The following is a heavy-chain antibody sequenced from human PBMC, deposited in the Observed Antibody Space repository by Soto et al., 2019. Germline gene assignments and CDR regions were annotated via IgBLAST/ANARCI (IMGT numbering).Heavy chain of an antibody. J-gene: IGHJ4*02. D-gene: IGHD3-9*01. V-gene: IGHV1-2*02. Sequence: ASVKVSCKASGYSFIDYYMHWVRQAPGQGFEWMGRISPKSGGTNYAQKFEGRVTMTWDTSLNTAYMELSSLISEDTAVYYCARPPGYISDWYYFDLWGQGTLVTVSS. CDR3: ARPPGYISDWYYFDL. CDR2: ISPKSGGT. CDR1: GYSFIDYY.